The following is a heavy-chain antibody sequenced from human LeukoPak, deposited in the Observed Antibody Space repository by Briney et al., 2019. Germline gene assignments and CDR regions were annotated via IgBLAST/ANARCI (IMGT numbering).Heavy chain of an antibody. V-gene: IGHV1-2*02. J-gene: IGHJ4*02. Sequence: ASVKVSCKSSGYRFSGYYIHWVRQAPGQGLEWMGWINPKNGDTNYGQRSQGRVTLTKDTSISTVYMELSNLRSDDTAVYYCARGGGIGYCSSTSCYELDYWGQGTLVTVSS. CDR3: ARGGGIGYCSSTSCYELDY. CDR1: GYRFSGYY. D-gene: IGHD2-2*01. CDR2: INPKNGDT.